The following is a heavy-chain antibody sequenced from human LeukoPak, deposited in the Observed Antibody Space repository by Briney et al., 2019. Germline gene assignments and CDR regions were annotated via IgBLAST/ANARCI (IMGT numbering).Heavy chain of an antibody. CDR2: ISAYNGNT. CDR3: ARDRFSNYYGSGSYFGFDP. J-gene: IGHJ5*02. CDR1: GYTFTSYG. V-gene: IGHV1-18*01. D-gene: IGHD3-10*01. Sequence: LAASVKVSCKASGYTFTSYGISWVRQAPGQGLEWMGWISAYNGNTNYAQKLQGRVTMTTDTSTSTAYMELRSLRSDDTAVYYCARDRFSNYYGSGSYFGFDPWGQGTLVTVSS.